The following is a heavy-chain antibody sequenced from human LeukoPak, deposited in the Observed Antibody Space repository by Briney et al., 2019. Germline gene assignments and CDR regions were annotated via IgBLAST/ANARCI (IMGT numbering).Heavy chain of an antibody. CDR3: AKLRTKETVTTCLN. V-gene: IGHV3-23*01. CDR2: ISGSGGST. D-gene: IGHD4-17*01. J-gene: IGHJ4*02. CDR1: GFTFSSYA. Sequence: GGSLRLSCAASGFTFSSYAMSWVRQAPGKGLEWVSAISGSGGSTYYADSVKGRFTICRDNSKNTLYLQMNSLRAEDTAVYYCAKLRTKETVTTCLNWGQGTLVTVSS.